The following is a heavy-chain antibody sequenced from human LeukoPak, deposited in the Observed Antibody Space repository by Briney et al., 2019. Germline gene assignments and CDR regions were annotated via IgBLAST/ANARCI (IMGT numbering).Heavy chain of an antibody. V-gene: IGHV3-48*02. Sequence: GGSLRLSCAASGFTFSSYSMNWVRQAPGKGLEWVSYINGGGGSIYYADSVKGRFTISRDNAKNSLYLQMNSLRDEDTAVYYCARAGSGSYGETYYFDYWGQGTLVTVSS. D-gene: IGHD3-10*01. CDR2: INGGGGSI. J-gene: IGHJ4*02. CDR3: ARAGSGSYGETYYFDY. CDR1: GFTFSSYS.